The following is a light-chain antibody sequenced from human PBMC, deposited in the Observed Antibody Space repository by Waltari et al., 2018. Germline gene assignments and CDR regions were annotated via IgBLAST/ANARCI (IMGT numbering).Light chain of an antibody. Sequence: EIVLTQSPATLSLSPGDRATLSCRASHSVDTSLAWYQQKLGQAPRLLIYDVFYRATGIPARFSGRWSGTDFTLTIRGLEPEDFALYFCQQRRDWPVTFGQGTRLEIK. V-gene: IGKV3-11*01. J-gene: IGKJ5*01. CDR3: QQRRDWPVT. CDR2: DVF. CDR1: HSVDTS.